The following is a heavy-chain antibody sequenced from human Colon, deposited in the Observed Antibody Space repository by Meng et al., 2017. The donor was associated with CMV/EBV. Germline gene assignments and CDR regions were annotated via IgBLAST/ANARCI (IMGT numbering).Heavy chain of an antibody. J-gene: IGHJ5*02. CDR2: INPNSGGT. V-gene: IGHV1-2*02. Sequence: ASAYTFTDDYIHWVRQAPGQGLEWMGWINPNSGGTNYAQKFEGRVTMTRDTSISTAYMEMRRLTSDDTAVYYCARDWLGFKVWFGPWGQGTLVTVSS. CDR1: AYTFTDDY. CDR3: ARDWLGFKVWFGP. D-gene: IGHD3-3*01.